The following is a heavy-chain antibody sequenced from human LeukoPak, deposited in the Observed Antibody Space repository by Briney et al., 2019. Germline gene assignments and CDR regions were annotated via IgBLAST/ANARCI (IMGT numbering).Heavy chain of an antibody. CDR3: ARVGASGWSPFDY. J-gene: IGHJ4*02. CDR1: GYTFTGYY. Sequence: ASVKVSCKASGYTFTGYYMHWVRQAPGQGREWMGWINPNSGGTNYAQKFQGRVTMTRDTSISTAYMELSRLRSDDTAVYYCARVGASGWSPFDYWGQGTLVTVSS. V-gene: IGHV1-2*02. CDR2: INPNSGGT. D-gene: IGHD6-19*01.